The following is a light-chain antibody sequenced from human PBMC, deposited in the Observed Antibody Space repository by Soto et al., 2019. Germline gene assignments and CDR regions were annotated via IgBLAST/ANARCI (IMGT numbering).Light chain of an antibody. CDR3: QAWASSSVV. J-gene: IGLJ2*01. CDR1: KLGAKF. V-gene: IGLV3-1*01. CDR2: EDR. Sequence: SYELTQSPSVSVSPGQTASITCSGDKLGAKFAYWYQQKPGQSPVVVIYEDRKRPSGIPERFSGSNSGNTATLTISGTQAMEEADYYFQAWASSSVVFGGGTKLTVL.